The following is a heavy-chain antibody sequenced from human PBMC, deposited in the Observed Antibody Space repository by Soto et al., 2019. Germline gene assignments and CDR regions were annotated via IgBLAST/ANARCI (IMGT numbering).Heavy chain of an antibody. CDR3: ARGEYYFDY. V-gene: IGHV4-31*03. CDR1: GGSISSGGYY. J-gene: IGHJ4*02. Sequence: QVQLQESGPGLVKPSQTLSLTCTVSGGSISSGGYYWSWIRQHPGKGLELIGYIYYSGSPYYNPSRQGRVNIAIETAKNQFSLKLSSVTAAVTAVYYCARGEYYFDYWGQGTLVTVSS. CDR2: IYYSGSP.